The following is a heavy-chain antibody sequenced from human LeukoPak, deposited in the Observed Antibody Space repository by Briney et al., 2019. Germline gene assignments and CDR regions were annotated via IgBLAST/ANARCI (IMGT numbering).Heavy chain of an antibody. J-gene: IGHJ5*02. Sequence: SETLSLTCAVYGGSFSGYYWSWIRQPLGKGLEWIGEINHSGSTNYNPSLKSRVTISVDTSKNQFSLKLSSVTAADTAVYYCARGVWQNWFDPWGQGTLVTVSS. V-gene: IGHV4-34*01. CDR1: GGSFSGYY. CDR3: ARGVWQNWFDP. CDR2: INHSGST.